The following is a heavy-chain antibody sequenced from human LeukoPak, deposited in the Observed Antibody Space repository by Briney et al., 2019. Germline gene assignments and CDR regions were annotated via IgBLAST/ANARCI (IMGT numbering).Heavy chain of an antibody. Sequence: SETLPLTCTVSGGSISSYYWSWIRQPPGKGLEWIGYIYYSGSTNYNPSLKSRVTISVDTSKNQFSLKLSSVTAADTAVYYCARVTRDGDYDFDLWGRGTLVTVSS. CDR3: ARVTRDGDYDFDL. V-gene: IGHV4-59*01. CDR1: GGSISSYY. CDR2: IYYSGST. D-gene: IGHD4-17*01. J-gene: IGHJ2*01.